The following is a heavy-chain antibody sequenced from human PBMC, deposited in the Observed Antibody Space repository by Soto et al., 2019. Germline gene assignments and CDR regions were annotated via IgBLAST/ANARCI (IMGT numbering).Heavy chain of an antibody. CDR1: GFTVSSNY. Sequence: GGSLRLSCAAPGFTVSSNYMSWVRQAPGKGLEWVSVIYSGGSTYYADSVKGRFTISRDNSKNTLYLQMNSLRAEDTAVYYCARSDTIFGVVIGFDYWGQGTLVTVSS. J-gene: IGHJ4*02. CDR3: ARSDTIFGVVIGFDY. V-gene: IGHV3-53*01. D-gene: IGHD3-3*01. CDR2: IYSGGST.